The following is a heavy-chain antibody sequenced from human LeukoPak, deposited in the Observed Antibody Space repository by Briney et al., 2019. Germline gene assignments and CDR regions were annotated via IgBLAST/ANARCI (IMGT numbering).Heavy chain of an antibody. D-gene: IGHD3-9*01. Sequence: GASVKVSCKASGYTFTSYDINWVRQAPGQGLEWMGWMNPNSGNTGYAQKFQGRVTMTRNTSISTAYMELSSLRSEDTAVYYCARVYGADWLFESYYYGMDVWGQGTTVTVSS. CDR1: GYTFTSYD. J-gene: IGHJ6*02. CDR3: ARVYGADWLFESYYYGMDV. CDR2: MNPNSGNT. V-gene: IGHV1-8*01.